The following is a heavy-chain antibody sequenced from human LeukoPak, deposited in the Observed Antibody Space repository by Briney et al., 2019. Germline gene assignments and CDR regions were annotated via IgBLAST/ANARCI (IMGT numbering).Heavy chain of an antibody. J-gene: IGHJ3*02. CDR2: ISSSRSYI. CDR1: GFTFSSDS. V-gene: IGHV3-21*01. Sequence: PGGSLRLACAASGFTFSSDSMNWVRKAPGQGLDWVSSISSSRSYIYYADSVKGRFTISRDNAKNSLYLQMNSLRAEDTAVYYCARNAFDIWGQGTMVTVSS. CDR3: ARNAFDI.